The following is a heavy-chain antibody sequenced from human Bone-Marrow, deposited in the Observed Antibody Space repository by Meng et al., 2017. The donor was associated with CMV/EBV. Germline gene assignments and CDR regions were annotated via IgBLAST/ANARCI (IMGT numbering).Heavy chain of an antibody. Sequence: ASVKVSCKASGYTFTGYYMHWVRQAPGQGLEWMGWINPNSGGTNYAQKFQERVTITRDMSTSTAYMELSSLRSEDTAVYYCAADCISNEYGMDVWGQGTTVTVSS. V-gene: IGHV1-2*02. CDR2: INPNSGGT. CDR3: AADCISNEYGMDV. D-gene: IGHD1-14*01. CDR1: GYTFTGYY. J-gene: IGHJ6*02.